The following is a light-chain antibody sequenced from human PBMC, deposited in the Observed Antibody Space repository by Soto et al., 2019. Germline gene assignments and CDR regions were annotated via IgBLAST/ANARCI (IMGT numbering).Light chain of an antibody. V-gene: IGKV3-11*01. Sequence: EIVLTQSPATLSLSPGERATLSCRASQSVSNFLAWYQQKPGQAPRLLISDASNRATGIPGRLSGSGSGTGFSLTISSLEPEDFAVYYCQQRSNWPWTFGQGTKVEIK. J-gene: IGKJ1*01. CDR3: QQRSNWPWT. CDR2: DAS. CDR1: QSVSNF.